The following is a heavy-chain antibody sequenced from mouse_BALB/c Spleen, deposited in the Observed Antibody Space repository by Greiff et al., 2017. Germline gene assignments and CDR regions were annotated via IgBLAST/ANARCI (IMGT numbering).Heavy chain of an antibody. CDR2: ISSGGST. J-gene: IGHJ1*01. CDR1: GFTFSSYA. V-gene: IGHV5-6-5*01. D-gene: IGHD1-2*01. Sequence: EVQVVESGGGLVKPGGSLKLSCAASGFTFSSYAMSWVRQTPEKRLEWVASISSGGSTYYPDSVKGRFTISRDNARNILYLQMSSLRSEDTAMYYCASLITTVWYFDVWGAGTTVTVSS. CDR3: ASLITTVWYFDV.